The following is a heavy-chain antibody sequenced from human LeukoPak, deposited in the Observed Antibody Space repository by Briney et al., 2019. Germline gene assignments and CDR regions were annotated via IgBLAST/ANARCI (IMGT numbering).Heavy chain of an antibody. CDR2: ISGSAGST. CDR3: AKGSRYSSGWTFDY. J-gene: IGHJ4*02. CDR1: GFTFSSYA. V-gene: IGHV3-23*01. Sequence: GGSLRLSCAASGFTFSSYAMSWVRQAPGKGLEWVSTISGSAGSTFYADSVKGRFTISRDNSKNTLYLQMNSLRDEDTAVYYCAKGSRYSSGWTFDYWGQGTLVTVS. D-gene: IGHD6-25*01.